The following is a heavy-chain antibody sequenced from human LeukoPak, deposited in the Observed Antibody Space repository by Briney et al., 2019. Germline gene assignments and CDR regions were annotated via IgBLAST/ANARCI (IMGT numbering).Heavy chain of an antibody. D-gene: IGHD6-13*01. CDR1: GGSISSYY. V-gene: IGHV4-4*07. Sequence: SXXLSLTCTVSGGSISSYYWSWIRQPAGKGLEWIGRIYTSGSTNYNPSLKSRVTMSVDTSKNQFSLKLSSVTAADTAVYYCARDLFVRTRIAAAGRYFQHWGQGTLVTVSS. CDR3: ARDLFVRTRIAAAGRYFQH. J-gene: IGHJ1*01. CDR2: IYTSGST.